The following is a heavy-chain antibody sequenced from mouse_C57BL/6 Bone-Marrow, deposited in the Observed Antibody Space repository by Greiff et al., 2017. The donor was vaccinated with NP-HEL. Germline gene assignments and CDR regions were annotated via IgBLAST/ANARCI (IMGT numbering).Heavy chain of an antibody. CDR2: INPYNGGT. D-gene: IGHD1-1*01. V-gene: IGHV1-19*01. CDR1: GYTFTDYY. CDR3: ARGIITTVFDY. Sequence: VQLQQSGPVLVKPGASVKMSCKASGYTFTDYYMNWVKQSHGKSLEWIGVINPYNGGTSYNQKFKGKATLTVDKSSSTAYMELNSLTSEDSAVYYCARGIITTVFDYWGQGTTLTVSS. J-gene: IGHJ2*01.